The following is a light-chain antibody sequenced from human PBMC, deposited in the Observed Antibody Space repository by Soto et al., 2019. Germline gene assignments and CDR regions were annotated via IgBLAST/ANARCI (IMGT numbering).Light chain of an antibody. CDR3: QHYNHWRWT. Sequence: ELVMTQSPFTLSVSPGERVTLSCSASQSISSDLAWYQLKPGQAPSLLMYVASTRATGVPARFTGSGSETEFTLTISSLQSEDFGIYYCQHYNHWRWTFGQGTRVEIK. CDR2: VAS. J-gene: IGKJ1*01. V-gene: IGKV3-15*01. CDR1: QSISSD.